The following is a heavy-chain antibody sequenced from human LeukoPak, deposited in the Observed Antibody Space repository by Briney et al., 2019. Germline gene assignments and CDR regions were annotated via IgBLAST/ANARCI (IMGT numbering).Heavy chain of an antibody. V-gene: IGHV3-23*01. D-gene: IGHD2-2*01. Sequence: PGGSLRLSCAASGFTFGSYAMSWVRQAPGKGLEWVSTISGSGGSTYYADSVKDRFTISRDNSKNTLYLQMNSLRAEDTAVYYCAKDTAMSYNAFDIWGQGTMVTVSS. CDR2: ISGSGGST. CDR1: GFTFGSYA. J-gene: IGHJ3*02. CDR3: AKDTAMSYNAFDI.